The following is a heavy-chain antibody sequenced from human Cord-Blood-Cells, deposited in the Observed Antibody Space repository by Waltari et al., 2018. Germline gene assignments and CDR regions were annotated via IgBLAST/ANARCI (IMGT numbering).Heavy chain of an antibody. CDR2: INPNSGGT. V-gene: IGHV1-2*04. D-gene: IGHD6-6*01. CDR1: GYPFTGYA. J-gene: IGHJ5*02. Sequence: QVQLVQSGAEVKKPGASVKVSCEASGYPFTGYAMHWVRQDPGQGLEWMGWINPNSGGTNYAQKFQGWVTMTRDTSISTAYIELSRLRSDDTAVYYCARGYSSSYRFDPWGQGTLVTVSS. CDR3: ARGYSSSYRFDP.